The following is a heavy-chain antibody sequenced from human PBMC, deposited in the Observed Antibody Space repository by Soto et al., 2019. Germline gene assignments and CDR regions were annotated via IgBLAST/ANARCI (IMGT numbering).Heavy chain of an antibody. CDR1: GYTFTGYY. V-gene: IGHV1-2*02. D-gene: IGHD3-22*01. J-gene: IGHJ6*02. Sequence: ASVKVSCKASGYTFTGYYMHWVRQAPGQGLEWMGWINPNSGGTNYAQKFQGRVTMTRDTSISTAYMELSRLRSDDTAVYYCARDLDSSGLYYYYGMDVWGQGTTVTSP. CDR3: ARDLDSSGLYYYYGMDV. CDR2: INPNSGGT.